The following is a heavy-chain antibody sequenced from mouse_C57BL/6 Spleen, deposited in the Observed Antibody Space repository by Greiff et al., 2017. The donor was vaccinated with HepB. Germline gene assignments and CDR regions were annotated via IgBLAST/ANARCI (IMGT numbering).Heavy chain of an antibody. CDR1: GFTFSSYG. V-gene: IGHV5-6*01. Sequence: EVHLVESGGDLVKPGGSLKLSCAASGFTFSSYGMSWVRQTPDKRLEWVATISSGGSYTYYPDSVKGRFTISRDNAKNTLYLQMSSLKSEDTAMYYCARLEGTTVVGDWFAYWGQGTLVTVSA. D-gene: IGHD1-1*01. CDR3: ARLEGTTVVGDWFAY. CDR2: ISSGGSYT. J-gene: IGHJ3*01.